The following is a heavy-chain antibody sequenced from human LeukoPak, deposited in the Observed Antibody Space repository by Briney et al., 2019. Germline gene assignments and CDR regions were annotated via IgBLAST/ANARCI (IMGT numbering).Heavy chain of an antibody. V-gene: IGHV3-23*01. CDR3: ATGGYYFDY. Sequence: GGSLRLSCEASGSFWMGWVRQAPGKGLEWVSAISGSGGSTYYADSVKGRFTISRDNSKNTLYLQMNSLRAEDTAVYYCATGGYYFDYWGQGTLVTVSS. CDR2: ISGSGGST. D-gene: IGHD6-25*01. CDR1: GSFW. J-gene: IGHJ4*02.